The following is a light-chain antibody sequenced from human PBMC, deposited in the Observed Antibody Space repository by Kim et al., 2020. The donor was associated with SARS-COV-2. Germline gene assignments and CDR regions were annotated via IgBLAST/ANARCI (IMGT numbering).Light chain of an antibody. CDR2: RYS. Sequence: SVALGPTARITCGGNNIGTKNVHWYQQKPGQAPVLVIYRYSNRPSGIPERFSGSNSGNTATLTISRAQAGDEADYYCQVWDSSTYVFGTGTKVTVL. V-gene: IGLV3-9*01. CDR1: NIGTKN. CDR3: QVWDSSTYV. J-gene: IGLJ1*01.